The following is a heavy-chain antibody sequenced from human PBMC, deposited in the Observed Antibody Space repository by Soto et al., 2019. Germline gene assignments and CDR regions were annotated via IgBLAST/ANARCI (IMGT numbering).Heavy chain of an antibody. J-gene: IGHJ5*02. CDR1: GYTFTSYY. CDR3: ARTGVPAAAAANWFDP. CDR2: INPSGGST. V-gene: IGHV1-46*01. Sequence: ASVKVSCKASGYTFTSYYMHWVRQAPGQGLEWMGIINPSGGSTSYAQKFQGRVTMTRDTSTSTVYMELGSLRSEDTAVYYCARTGVPAAAAANWFDPWGQGTLVTVSS. D-gene: IGHD2-2*01.